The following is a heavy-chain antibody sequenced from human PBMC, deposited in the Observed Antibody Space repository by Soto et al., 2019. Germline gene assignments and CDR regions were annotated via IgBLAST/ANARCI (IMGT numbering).Heavy chain of an antibody. CDR2: ISYDGSNK. J-gene: IGHJ4*02. V-gene: IGHV3-30*18. CDR3: AKLKGEKAYYFDY. CDR1: GFTFSSYG. Sequence: GGSLRLSCAASGFTFSSYGMHWVRQAPGKGLEWVAVISYDGSNKYYADSVKGRFTISRDNSKNTLYLQMNSLRAEDTAVYYCAKLKGEKAYYFDYWGQGTLVTVSS. D-gene: IGHD3-16*01.